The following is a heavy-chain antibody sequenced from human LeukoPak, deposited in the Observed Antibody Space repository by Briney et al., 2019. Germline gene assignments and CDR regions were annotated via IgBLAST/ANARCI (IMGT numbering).Heavy chain of an antibody. D-gene: IGHD3-16*01. CDR2: ISGSGGST. J-gene: IGHJ4*02. CDR3: ARDGGLGLYYFDY. CDR1: GFTFSSYA. Sequence: PGGSLRLSCAASGFTFSSYAMSWVRQAPGKGLEWVSAISGSGGSTYYADSVKGRFTISRDNSKNTLYLQMNSLRAEDTAVYYCARDGGLGLYYFDYWGQGTLVTVSS. V-gene: IGHV3-23*01.